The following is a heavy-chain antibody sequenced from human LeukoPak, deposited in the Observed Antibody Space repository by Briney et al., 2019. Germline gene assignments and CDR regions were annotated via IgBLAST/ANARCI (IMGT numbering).Heavy chain of an antibody. D-gene: IGHD2-2*01. Sequence: PSETLSLTCTVSRDSISSGSYYWSWIRQPAGRGLEWIGRIYTSGSANYNPSLKSRVTISVDTSKNQFSLKLSSMTAADTTVDYCSRDRTRHALDYWCQGTLVTVSA. CDR2: IYTSGSA. J-gene: IGHJ4*02. V-gene: IGHV4-61*02. CDR3: SRDRTRHALDY. CDR1: RDSISSGSYY.